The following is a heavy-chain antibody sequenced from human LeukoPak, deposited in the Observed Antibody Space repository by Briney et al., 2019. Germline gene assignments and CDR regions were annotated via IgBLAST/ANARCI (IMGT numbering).Heavy chain of an antibody. CDR1: GFTFSGYE. CDR3: ARRGIQLWPHDDY. V-gene: IGHV3-48*03. Sequence: GGSLRLSCTVSGFTFSGYEMNWVRQAPGKGLEWVSYISSSGSTIFYADSVKGRFTISRDNAKNSLYLQMNSLRAEDTAVYYCARRGIQLWPHDDYWGQGTLVSVSS. D-gene: IGHD5-18*01. J-gene: IGHJ4*02. CDR2: ISSSGSTI.